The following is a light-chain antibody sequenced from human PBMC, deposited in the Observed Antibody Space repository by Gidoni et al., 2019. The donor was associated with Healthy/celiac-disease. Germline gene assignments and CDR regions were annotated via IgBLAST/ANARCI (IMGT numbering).Light chain of an antibody. CDR2: KAS. J-gene: IGKJ3*01. V-gene: IGKV1-5*03. CDR3: QQYNNYPCT. Sequence: DIQMTQSPSTLSASVGDRVTITCRASQSISSWLAWYQQKPGKAPKLLIYKASSLESGVPSRFNGSGSGTEFTLTISSLQPDDFATYYCQQYNNYPCTFGPGTKVDIK. CDR1: QSISSW.